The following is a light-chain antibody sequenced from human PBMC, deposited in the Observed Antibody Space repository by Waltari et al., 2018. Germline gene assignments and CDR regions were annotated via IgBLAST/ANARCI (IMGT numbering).Light chain of an antibody. CDR3: QGWDNSVVV. J-gene: IGLJ2*01. V-gene: IGLV3-21*04. CDR2: YDR. Sequence: SYVLTQPPSVSVAPGETARISCGGDNIASKSVHWYQQKPGQAPMMVIDYDRDRPSGISERFSGSNFGETATLTISRVEAGDEADYHCQGWDNSVVVFGGGTKLTVL. CDR1: NIASKS.